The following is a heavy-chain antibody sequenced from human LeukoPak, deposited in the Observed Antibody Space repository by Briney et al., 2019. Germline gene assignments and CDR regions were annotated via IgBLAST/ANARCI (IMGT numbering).Heavy chain of an antibody. CDR3: ARFLLASRKSGDY. V-gene: IGHV3-21*01. D-gene: IGHD2-2*01. CDR1: GFTFSSYS. J-gene: IGHJ4*02. Sequence: GGSLRLSCAASGFTFSSYSMNWVRQAPGKWLEWVSAISSSSSYIYYADSVKGRFTISRDNAKNSLYLQMNSLRAEDTAVYYCARFLLASRKSGDYWGQGTLVTVSS. CDR2: ISSSSSYI.